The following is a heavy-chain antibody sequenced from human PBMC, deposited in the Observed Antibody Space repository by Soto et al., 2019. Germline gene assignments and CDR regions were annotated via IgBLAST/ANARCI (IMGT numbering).Heavy chain of an antibody. CDR3: ARRQLDQPQKLDY. V-gene: IGHV3-30-3*01. CDR2: ISYDGSNK. Sequence: GGSLRLSCAASGFTFSSYAMHWVRQAPGKGLEWVAVISYDGSNKYYADSVKGRFTISRDNSKNTLYLQMNSLRAEDTAVYYCARRQLDQPQKLDYWGQGTLVTVSS. CDR1: GFTFSSYA. J-gene: IGHJ4*02. D-gene: IGHD6-6*01.